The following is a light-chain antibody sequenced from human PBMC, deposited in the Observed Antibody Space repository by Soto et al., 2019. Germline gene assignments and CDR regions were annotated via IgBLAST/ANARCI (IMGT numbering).Light chain of an antibody. V-gene: IGLV2-14*01. CDR2: EVS. CDR1: SSDVRNYNY. CDR3: SSYISSSIVYV. J-gene: IGLJ1*01. Sequence: QSALTQPASVSGSPGQSITISCTGTSSDVRNYNYVSWYQQHPGKAPKLMIYEVSNRPSGVSNRFAGSKSGNTASLTISGLQVDDEADYYCSSYISSSIVYVFGTGTQLTVL.